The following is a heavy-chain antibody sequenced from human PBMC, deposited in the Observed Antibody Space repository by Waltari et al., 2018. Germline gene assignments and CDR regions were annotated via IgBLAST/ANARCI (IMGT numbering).Heavy chain of an antibody. V-gene: IGHV1-18*01. D-gene: IGHD3-3*01. CDR2: ISAYNGNT. CDR3: AGGKYDFWSGYPPCYYGMDV. J-gene: IGHJ6*02. Sequence: QVQLVQSGAEVKKPGASVKVSCKASGYTFTSYGISWVRQAPGQGLEWMGWISAYNGNTNYAQKLQGRVTMTTDTSTSTAYMELRILRSDDTAVYYCAGGKYDFWSGYPPCYYGMDVWGQGTTVTVSS. CDR1: GYTFTSYG.